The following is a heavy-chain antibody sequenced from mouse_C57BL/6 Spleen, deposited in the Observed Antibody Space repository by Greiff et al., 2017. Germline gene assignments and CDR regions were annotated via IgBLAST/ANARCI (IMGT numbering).Heavy chain of an antibody. V-gene: IGHV1-64*01. Sequence: VQLQQPGAELVKPGASVKLSCKASGYTFTSYWMHWVKQRPGQGLEWIGMIHPNSGSTNYNEKFKSKATLTVDKSSSTAYMHLSSLTSEDSAVYYCARGDGLLYYFDYWGQGTTRTVSS. CDR3: ARGDGLLYYFDY. CDR2: IHPNSGST. D-gene: IGHD2-10*01. J-gene: IGHJ2*01. CDR1: GYTFTSYW.